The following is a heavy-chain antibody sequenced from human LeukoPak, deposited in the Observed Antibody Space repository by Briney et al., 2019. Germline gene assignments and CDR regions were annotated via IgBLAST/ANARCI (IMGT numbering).Heavy chain of an antibody. Sequence: GGSLRLSCAASGFSFSTIYMSWVRQTPGQGLEWVANINVDGTAEYYVDSVKGRFTISRDNAKNSLYLQMNSLRAEDTAVYYCARDPYRFAFDIWGQGTVVLVSS. D-gene: IGHD1-26*01. CDR2: INVDGTAE. CDR3: ARDPYRFAFDI. J-gene: IGHJ3*02. V-gene: IGHV3-7*03. CDR1: GFSFSTIY.